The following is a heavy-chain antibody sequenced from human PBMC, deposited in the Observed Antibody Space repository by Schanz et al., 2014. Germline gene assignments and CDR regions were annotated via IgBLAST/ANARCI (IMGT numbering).Heavy chain of an antibody. CDR3: ASDYNYFETEAP. V-gene: IGHV3-48*04. J-gene: IGHJ5*02. Sequence: EVQLLESGGTVVQPGGSLRVSCAASGFVFRTFAMYWVRQAPGKGLEWVSYISNSGTTIYYADSVKGRFTISRDNANNSLFLRMNSLRAEDTAVYYCASDYNYFETEAPWGQGTLXTVSS. CDR1: GFVFRTFA. D-gene: IGHD3-16*01. CDR2: ISNSGTTI.